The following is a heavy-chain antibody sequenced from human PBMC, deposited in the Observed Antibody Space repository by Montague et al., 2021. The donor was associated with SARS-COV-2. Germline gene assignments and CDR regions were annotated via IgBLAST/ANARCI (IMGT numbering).Heavy chain of an antibody. CDR3: GRGGGIAVAHD. CDR1: LGSFTTYTSY. CDR2: IHQSGTT. D-gene: IGHD6-19*01. V-gene: IGHV4-39*07. Sequence: SETLSLTCTVSLGSFTTYTSYWSWVRQPPLKGLEWAGTIHQSGTTXQXXXLKSRVTISLHTSNNQVSLNLDSVTAADTAVYFCGRGGGIAVAHDWGQGILVTVSS. J-gene: IGHJ4*02.